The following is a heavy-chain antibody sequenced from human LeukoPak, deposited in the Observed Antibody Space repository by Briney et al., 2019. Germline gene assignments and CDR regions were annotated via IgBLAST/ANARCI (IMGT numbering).Heavy chain of an antibody. CDR2: IIPILGIA. D-gene: IGHD6-19*01. CDR3: ARVDAAVAGFDY. Sequence: EASVKVSCKASGGTFSSYAISWVRQAPGQGLEWMGRIIPILGIANYAQKFQGRVTITADKSTSTAYMELSSLRSEDTAVCYCARVDAAVAGFDYWGQGTLVTVSS. J-gene: IGHJ4*02. CDR1: GGTFSSYA. V-gene: IGHV1-69*04.